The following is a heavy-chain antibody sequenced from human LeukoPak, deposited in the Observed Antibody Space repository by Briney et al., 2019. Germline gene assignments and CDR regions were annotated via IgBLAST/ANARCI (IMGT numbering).Heavy chain of an antibody. D-gene: IGHD2-8*02. CDR3: ARDLHYWVAMDV. Sequence: GGSLRLSCAASGFTFSGYAVSWVRQAPGKGLEWVSGFGTDGNTNYAESVRGGFDISRDTSKTTVYLQMNSLRAEDTALYYCARDLHYWVAMDVWGRGTTVTVS. CDR1: GFTFSGYA. J-gene: IGHJ6*02. CDR2: FGTDGNT. V-gene: IGHV3-23*01.